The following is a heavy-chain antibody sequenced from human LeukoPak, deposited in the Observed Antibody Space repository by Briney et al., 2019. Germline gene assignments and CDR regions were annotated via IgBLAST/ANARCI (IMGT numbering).Heavy chain of an antibody. Sequence: TPSQTLSLTCIVSGGSTSTGDYYCSWIRQPAGKGLEWIGRIYTTGSINYNPSLRSRVTMSVDTSKNQSSLKLTSVTAADTAVYFCTRTYYDTEKPWDWGQGTLVTVSS. CDR2: IYTTGSI. D-gene: IGHD3-22*01. J-gene: IGHJ4*02. V-gene: IGHV4-61*02. CDR3: TRTYYDTEKPWD. CDR1: GGSTSTGDYY.